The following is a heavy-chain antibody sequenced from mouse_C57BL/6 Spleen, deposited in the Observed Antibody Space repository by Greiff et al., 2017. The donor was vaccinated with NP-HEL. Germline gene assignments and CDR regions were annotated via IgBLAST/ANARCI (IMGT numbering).Heavy chain of an antibody. CDR1: GYTFTDYY. J-gene: IGHJ2*01. V-gene: IGHV1-19*01. CDR2: INPYNGGT. Sequence: VQLQESGPVLVKPGASVKMSCKASGYTFTDYYMNWVKQSHGKSLEWIGVINPYNGGTSYNQKFKGKATLTVDKSSSTAYMELNSLTSEDSAVYYCARSVYDGYYDFDYWGQGTTLTVSS. CDR3: ARSVYDGYYDFDY. D-gene: IGHD2-3*01.